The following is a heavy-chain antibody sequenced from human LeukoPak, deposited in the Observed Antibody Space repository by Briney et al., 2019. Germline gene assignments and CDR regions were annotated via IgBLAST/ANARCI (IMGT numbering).Heavy chain of an antibody. V-gene: IGHV1-69*04. CDR1: GGTFSSYA. CDR3: ARDEGYITMVRGVIPFDY. D-gene: IGHD3-10*01. Sequence: SVKVSCKASGGTFSSYAISWVRQAPGQGLEWMGRIIPILGIANYAQKFQVRVTITADKSTSTAYMELRSLRSDDTAVYYCARDEGYITMVRGVIPFDYWGQGTLVTVSS. CDR2: IIPILGIA. J-gene: IGHJ4*02.